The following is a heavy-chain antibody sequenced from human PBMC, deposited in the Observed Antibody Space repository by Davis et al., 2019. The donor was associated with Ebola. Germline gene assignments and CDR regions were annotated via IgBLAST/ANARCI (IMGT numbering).Heavy chain of an antibody. CDR3: ARDYSSSGWFDP. D-gene: IGHD6-13*01. J-gene: IGHJ5*02. CDR2: IYYSGST. Sequence: SETLSLTCTVSGGSISSYYWSWIRQPPGKGLEWIGYIYYSGSTNYNPSLKSRVTISVDTSKNQFSLKLSSVTAADTAVYYCARDYSSSGWFDPWGQGTLVTVSS. V-gene: IGHV4-59*01. CDR1: GGSISSYY.